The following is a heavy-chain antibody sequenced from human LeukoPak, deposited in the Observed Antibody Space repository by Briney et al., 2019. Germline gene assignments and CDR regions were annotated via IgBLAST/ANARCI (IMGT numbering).Heavy chain of an antibody. Sequence: GGSLRLSCAASGFTFSSYWMSWVRQAPGKGLEWVSYISSSSSTIYYADSVKGRFTISRDNAKNSLYLQMNSLRAEDTALYYCAKDIGLVGGLVQGAFDIWGQGTMVTVSS. CDR2: ISSSSSTI. J-gene: IGHJ3*02. CDR1: GFTFSSYW. D-gene: IGHD1-26*01. CDR3: AKDIGLVGGLVQGAFDI. V-gene: IGHV3-48*04.